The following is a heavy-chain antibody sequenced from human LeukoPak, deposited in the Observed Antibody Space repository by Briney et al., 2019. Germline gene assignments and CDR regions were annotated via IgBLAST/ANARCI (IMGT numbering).Heavy chain of an antibody. D-gene: IGHD6-6*01. CDR2: ISGSGTST. CDR1: GFTFSSYA. Sequence: GGSLRLSCAASGFTFSSYAMSWVRQAPGKGLEWVSGISGSGTSTYYADSVKGRFTISRDNSKNTLYLQMDSLRAEDTAVYFCAKVTMAARPVWYFDLWGRGTLVTVSS. CDR3: AKVTMAARPVWYFDL. J-gene: IGHJ2*01. V-gene: IGHV3-23*01.